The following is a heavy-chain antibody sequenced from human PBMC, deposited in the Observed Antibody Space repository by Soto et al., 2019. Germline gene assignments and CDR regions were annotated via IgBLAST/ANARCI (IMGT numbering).Heavy chain of an antibody. Sequence: GGSLRLSCAASGFTFSTYSINWVRQAPGKGLEWVSYIGSTGTTIYYADSVKGRFTISRDNAKNSLYLQMNSLRDEDTAVFYCAAVPYSSGWSYYFDYWGQGTLVTVSS. V-gene: IGHV3-48*02. CDR3: AAVPYSSGWSYYFDY. CDR1: GFTFSTYS. J-gene: IGHJ4*02. D-gene: IGHD6-13*01. CDR2: IGSTGTTI.